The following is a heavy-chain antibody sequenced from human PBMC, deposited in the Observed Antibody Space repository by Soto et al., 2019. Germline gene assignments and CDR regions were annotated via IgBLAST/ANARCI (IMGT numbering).Heavy chain of an antibody. D-gene: IGHD6-13*01. CDR2: ITQDGSNQ. J-gene: IGHJ4*02. CDR1: GFTFSSHW. Sequence: GGSLRLSCAASGFTFSSHWMYWVRQAPGKGLEWVATITQDGSNQYYVDSVKGRFTIPRDNSKNSLFLQMNSLRAEDTAVYSCARVAAAGRGTDYWGQGTLVTVSS. CDR3: ARVAAAGRGTDY. V-gene: IGHV3-7*04.